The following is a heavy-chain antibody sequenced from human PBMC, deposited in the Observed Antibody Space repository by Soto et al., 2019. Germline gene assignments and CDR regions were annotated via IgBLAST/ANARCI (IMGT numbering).Heavy chain of an antibody. CDR1: GGSISSYY. J-gene: IGHJ4*02. D-gene: IGHD1-1*01. CDR2: IYYSGST. V-gene: IGHV4-59*08. CDR3: ARRWGGTFDY. Sequence: SETLSLTCTVSGGSISSYYWSWIRQPPGKGLEWIGYIYYSGSTNYNPSLKSRVTISVDTSKNQFSLKLSSVTAADTAVYYCARRWGGTFDYWGQGTLVTVST.